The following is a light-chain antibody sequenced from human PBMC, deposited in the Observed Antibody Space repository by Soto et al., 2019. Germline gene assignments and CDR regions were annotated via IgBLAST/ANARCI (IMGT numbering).Light chain of an antibody. J-gene: IGKJ5*01. V-gene: IGKV3-20*01. CDR2: GAS. CDR1: QRVSSNY. CDR3: QQDGSSRT. Sequence: EIVLTQSPGTLSLSPGERATLSCRASQRVSSNYLACYHQKPGQAPRLLIYGASSRATGIPDRFSGSGSGTDCTLTISIREPEDFSVYYWQQDGSSRTFGQGTRLEIK.